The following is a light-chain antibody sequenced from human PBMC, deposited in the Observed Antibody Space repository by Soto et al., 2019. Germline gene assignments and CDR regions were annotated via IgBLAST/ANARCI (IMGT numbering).Light chain of an antibody. J-gene: IGKJ5*01. Sequence: DVQMTPSPSTLSASLGYPVTITCRASQSISSWLAWYQQKPGKAPKLLIYKASSLESGVPSRFSGSGSGTEFTLTISSLQPDDFATYYCQQYNSYSITFRQGARLEI. CDR2: KAS. CDR3: QQYNSYSIT. CDR1: QSISSW. V-gene: IGKV1-5*03.